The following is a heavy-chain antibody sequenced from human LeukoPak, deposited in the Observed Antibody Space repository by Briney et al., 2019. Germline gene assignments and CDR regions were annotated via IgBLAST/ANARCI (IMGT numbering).Heavy chain of an antibody. V-gene: IGHV3-23*01. J-gene: IGHJ4*02. CDR2: ISGSGGST. CDR3: AKSVACSGASCYFAEGPYYFDS. Sequence: PGGSLRLSCAASGFTFSSYARSWVRQAPGKGLKWVSAISGSGGSTYYADSVKGRFTISRDNSKNTLYLQMNSLRAEDTAVYYCAKSVACSGASCYFAEGPYYFDSWGQGTLVTVSS. D-gene: IGHD2-15*01. CDR1: GFTFSSYA.